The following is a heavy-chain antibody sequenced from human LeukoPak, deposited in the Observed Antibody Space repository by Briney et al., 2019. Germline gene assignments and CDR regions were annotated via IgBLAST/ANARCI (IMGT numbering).Heavy chain of an antibody. J-gene: IGHJ6*02. CDR2: ISGSGGST. CDR1: GFTFSSYA. CDR3: ASIDGSGSYYAYYYYYGMDD. D-gene: IGHD3-10*01. V-gene: IGHV3-23*01. Sequence: PGGSLRLSCADSGFTFSSYAMSWVRQAPGKGLEWVSAISGSGGSTYYADSVKGRFTISRDNAKNSLYLQMNSLRAEDTAVYYCASIDGSGSYYAYYYYYGMDDWGQGTTVTVSS.